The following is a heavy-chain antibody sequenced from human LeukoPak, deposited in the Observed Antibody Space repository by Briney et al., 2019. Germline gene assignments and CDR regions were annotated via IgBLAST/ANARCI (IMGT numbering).Heavy chain of an antibody. D-gene: IGHD2-2*01. J-gene: IGHJ3*02. Sequence: SETLSLTCTVSGGSISSSSYYWSWIRQPPGKGLEWIGEINHSGSTNYNPSLKSRVTISVDTSKNQFSLKLSSVTAADTAVYYCARPYIVVVPAAIGGDAFDIWGQGTMVTVSS. CDR3: ARPYIVVVPAAIGGDAFDI. CDR1: GGSISSSSYY. V-gene: IGHV4-39*07. CDR2: INHSGST.